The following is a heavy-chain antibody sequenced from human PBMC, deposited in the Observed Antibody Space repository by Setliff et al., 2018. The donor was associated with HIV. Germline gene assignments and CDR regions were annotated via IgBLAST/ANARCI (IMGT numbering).Heavy chain of an antibody. CDR3: ARDSVSRDGYKDLDY. V-gene: IGHV1-24*01. J-gene: IGHJ4*02. D-gene: IGHD5-12*01. Sequence: RASVKVSCKVSRYTLTELSMHWVRQAPGKGLEWMGSFDPEHRKTLYAQKFQGRVTITADKSTSTAYMELSSLRSEDTAVYYCARDSVSRDGYKDLDYWGQGTLVTVSS. CDR2: FDPEHRKT. CDR1: RYTLTELS.